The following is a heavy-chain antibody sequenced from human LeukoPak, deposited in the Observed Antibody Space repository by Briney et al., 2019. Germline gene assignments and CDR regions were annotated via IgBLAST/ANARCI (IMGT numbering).Heavy chain of an antibody. Sequence: SVKVSCKASGGTFSSYAISWMRQAPGHGLEWMGGIIPIFGTANYAQKFQGRVTMTRDMSTSTVYMELSSLRSEDTAVYYCAREVPVGATSTPFDYWGQGTLVTVSS. CDR3: AREVPVGATSTPFDY. CDR2: IIPIFGTA. CDR1: GGTFSSYA. J-gene: IGHJ4*02. D-gene: IGHD1-26*01. V-gene: IGHV1-69*05.